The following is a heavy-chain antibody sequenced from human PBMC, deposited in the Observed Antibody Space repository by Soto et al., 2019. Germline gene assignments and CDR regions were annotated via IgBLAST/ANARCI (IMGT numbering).Heavy chain of an antibody. CDR3: AREWSAFDY. Sequence: QVQLQESGPGLVKPSETLSLTCTVSGVSITSYKWSWIRQSPGKGLEWIAYMYSSGSSSYNPSLKSRVTMSVDTSKNRYALKVNSATGAGTAVYYCAREWSAFDYWGQGIWVTVSS. CDR1: GVSITSYK. D-gene: IGHD2-15*01. CDR2: MYSSGSS. V-gene: IGHV4-59*01. J-gene: IGHJ4*02.